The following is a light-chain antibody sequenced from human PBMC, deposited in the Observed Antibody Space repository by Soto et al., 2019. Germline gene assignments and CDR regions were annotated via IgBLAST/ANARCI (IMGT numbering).Light chain of an antibody. CDR2: AAS. CDR1: QGIRND. J-gene: IGKJ1*01. CDR3: LQDYNSPRT. Sequence: IQMTQPPPSLSASVGYRVTLTCRASQGIRNDLGWYQQKPGKAPNLLIYAASSLQSGVPSRFSGSGSGTDFTLTISSLQPEDFATYYCLQDYNSPRTFGQGTKVDIK. V-gene: IGKV1-6*01.